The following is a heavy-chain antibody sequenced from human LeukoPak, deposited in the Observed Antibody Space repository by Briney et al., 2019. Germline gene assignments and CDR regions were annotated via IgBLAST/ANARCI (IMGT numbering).Heavy chain of an antibody. CDR1: GGSIRSDL. CDR2: IYFIGTT. J-gene: IGHJ4*02. V-gene: IGHV4-59*01. D-gene: IGHD3-10*01. Sequence: SETLSLTCTVSGGSIRSDLRWIRQSPGQGLEWIGYIYFIGTTNYNPSLKSRLTITIDTSRNQFSLKLSSVTAADTAIYYCVSGGSYLTKWGQGTLVTVSS. CDR3: VSGGSYLTK.